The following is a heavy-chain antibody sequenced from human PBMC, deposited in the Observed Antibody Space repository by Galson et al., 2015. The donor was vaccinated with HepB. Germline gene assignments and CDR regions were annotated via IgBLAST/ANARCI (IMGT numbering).Heavy chain of an antibody. Sequence: SLRLSCAASGFTFDDYTMHWVRQAPGKGLEWVSLISWDGGSTYYADSVKGRFTISRDNSKNSLYLQMNSLRTEDTALYYCAKDMGSGKTLGMDVWGQGTTVTVSS. CDR3: AKDMGSGKTLGMDV. CDR1: GFTFDDYT. V-gene: IGHV3-43*01. J-gene: IGHJ6*02. CDR2: ISWDGGST.